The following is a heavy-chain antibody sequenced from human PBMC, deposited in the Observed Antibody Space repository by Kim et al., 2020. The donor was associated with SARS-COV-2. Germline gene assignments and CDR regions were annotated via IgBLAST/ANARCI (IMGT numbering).Heavy chain of an antibody. D-gene: IGHD6-13*01. CDR3: ARDGRKGSRNYYYYGMDV. V-gene: IGHV4-34*01. CDR1: GGSFSGYY. CDR2: INHSGST. J-gene: IGHJ6*02. Sequence: SETLSLTCAVYGGSFSGYYWSWIRQPPGKGLEWIGEINHSGSTNYNPSLKSRVTISVDTSKNQFSLKLSSVTAADTAVYYCARDGRKGSRNYYYYGMDVWGQGTTVTVSS.